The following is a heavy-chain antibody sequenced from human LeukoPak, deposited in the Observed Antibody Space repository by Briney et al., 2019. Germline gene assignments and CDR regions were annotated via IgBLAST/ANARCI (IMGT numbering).Heavy chain of an antibody. Sequence: PGGSLRLSCAASGFTFSRYEMSWVRQAPGKGLEGVSYISSRGSTIYYADSVKGRFTISRDNAKNSLYLHMNSLRAEDTAVYYCAREAGYYDILTGYYFEGCYFDYWGQGTLVTVSS. CDR1: GFTFSRYE. CDR2: ISSRGSTI. J-gene: IGHJ4*02. D-gene: IGHD3-9*01. V-gene: IGHV3-48*03. CDR3: AREAGYYDILTGYYFEGCYFDY.